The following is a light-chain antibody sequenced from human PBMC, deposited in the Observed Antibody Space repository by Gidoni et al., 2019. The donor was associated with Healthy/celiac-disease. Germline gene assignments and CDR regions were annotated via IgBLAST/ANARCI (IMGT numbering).Light chain of an antibody. V-gene: IGLV1-40*01. Sequence: QSVLTQPPSVSAAPGQRVTISCPGSSSNIGAGYAVHWYQQLPGTAPKRLLYGNSNRPSGVPDRFSGSKSGTSASLAITGLQAEDEADYYCQSYDSSLSGSVFGGGTKLTVL. J-gene: IGLJ2*01. CDR2: GNS. CDR3: QSYDSSLSGSV. CDR1: SSNIGAGYA.